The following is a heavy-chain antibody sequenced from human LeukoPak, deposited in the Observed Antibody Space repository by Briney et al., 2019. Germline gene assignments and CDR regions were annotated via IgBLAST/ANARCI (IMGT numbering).Heavy chain of an antibody. J-gene: IGHJ4*02. CDR2: INHSGST. Sequence: SETLSLTCAVYGGSFSGYYCSWIRQPPGKGLEWIGEINHSGSTNYNPSLKSRVTISVDTSKNQFSLKLSSVTAADTAVYYCARGAHYYYGSGSYYSFDYWGQGTLVTVSS. V-gene: IGHV4-34*01. CDR3: ARGAHYYYGSGSYYSFDY. D-gene: IGHD3-10*01. CDR1: GGSFSGYY.